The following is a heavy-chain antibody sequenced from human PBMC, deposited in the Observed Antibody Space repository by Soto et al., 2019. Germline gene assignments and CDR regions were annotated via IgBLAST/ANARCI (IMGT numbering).Heavy chain of an antibody. V-gene: IGHV3-48*03. D-gene: IGHD3-9*01. Sequence: GWSLRLSCASSVFTFISFEMNWVRQAPGKGLEWVSYVSSSGITIYYADSVKGRFTISRDNAKNSLSLQMNSLRAEDTAVYYCARARRFYDLLTGLVPDALDIWGQGTVVTVSS. CDR1: VFTFISFE. CDR3: ARARRFYDLLTGLVPDALDI. J-gene: IGHJ3*02. CDR2: VSSSGITI.